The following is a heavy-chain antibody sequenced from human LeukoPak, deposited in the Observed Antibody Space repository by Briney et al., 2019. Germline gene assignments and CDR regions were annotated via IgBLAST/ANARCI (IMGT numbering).Heavy chain of an antibody. CDR2: INHSGST. J-gene: IGHJ5*02. V-gene: IGHV4-34*01. CDR3: ARVMKYGFPYYYDSSGYQPFDP. CDR1: GGSFSGYY. D-gene: IGHD3-22*01. Sequence: PSETLSLTCAVYGGSFSGYYWSWIRQPPGKGLEWIGEINHSGSTNYNPSLKSRVTISVDTSKNQFSLKPSSVTAADTAVYYCARVMKYGFPYYYDSSGYQPFDPWGQGTLVTVSS.